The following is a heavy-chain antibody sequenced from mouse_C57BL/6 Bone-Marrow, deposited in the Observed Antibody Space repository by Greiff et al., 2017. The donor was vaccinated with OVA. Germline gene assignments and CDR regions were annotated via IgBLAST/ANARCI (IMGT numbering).Heavy chain of an antibody. J-gene: IGHJ4*01. CDR3: ARQGGYYYAMDY. CDR2: ISSGGSYT. D-gene: IGHD2-2*01. CDR1: GFTFSSYG. Sequence: EVKLVESGGDLVKPGGSLKLSCAASGFTFSSYGMSWVRQTPDKRLEWVATISSGGSYTYYPDSVKGRFTISRDNAKNTLYLQMSSLKSEDTAMYCCARQGGYYYAMDYWGQGTSVTVSS. V-gene: IGHV5-6*02.